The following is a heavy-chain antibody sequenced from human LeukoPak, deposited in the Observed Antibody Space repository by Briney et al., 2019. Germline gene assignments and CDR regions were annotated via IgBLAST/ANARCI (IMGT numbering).Heavy chain of an antibody. V-gene: IGHV1-69*05. Sequence: SVKVSCKASGGTFSSYAISWVRQAPGQGLEWMGGIIPIFGTSNYAQKFQGRVTMTRDTSTSTVYMELSSLRSEDTAVYYCASLICSGGSCQPHWGQGTLVTVSS. J-gene: IGHJ4*02. CDR2: IIPIFGTS. D-gene: IGHD2-15*01. CDR3: ASLICSGGSCQPH. CDR1: GGTFSSYA.